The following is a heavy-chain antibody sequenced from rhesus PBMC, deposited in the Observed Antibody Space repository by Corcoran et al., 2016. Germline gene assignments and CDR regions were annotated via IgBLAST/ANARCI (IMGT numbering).Heavy chain of an antibody. CDR3: TTLLLRSPNSLDV. D-gene: IGHD4-29*01. V-gene: IGHV3-30*01. J-gene: IGHJ5-2*02. Sequence: EVQLVESGGGLVQPGGSLRPSCAASGFTFSNSWMNWVRQAPGKGLEWVARIKRKGDGETADYAASVKGRFTISRDDSKNTLYLQMNSLKTEDTAFYYCTTLLLRSPNSLDVWGRGVLVTVSS. CDR2: IKRKGDGETA. CDR1: GFTFSNSW.